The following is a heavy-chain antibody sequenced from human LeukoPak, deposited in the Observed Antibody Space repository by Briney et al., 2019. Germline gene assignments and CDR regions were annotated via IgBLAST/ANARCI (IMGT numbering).Heavy chain of an antibody. CDR3: VKSNGGFYDILTGYPDY. Sequence: PGGSLRLSCAASGFTFSAYGMHWVRQAPGKGLEYVSAISSNGGSTYYANSVKGRFTISRDNSKNTLYLQMSSLRAEDTAVYYCVKSNGGFYDILTGYPDYWGQGTLVTVSS. D-gene: IGHD3-9*01. J-gene: IGHJ4*02. CDR1: GFTFSAYG. V-gene: IGHV3-64D*06. CDR2: ISSNGGST.